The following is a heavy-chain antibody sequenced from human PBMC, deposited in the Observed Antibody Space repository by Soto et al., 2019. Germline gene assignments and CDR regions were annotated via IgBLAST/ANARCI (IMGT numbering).Heavy chain of an antibody. V-gene: IGHV3-74*01. CDR2: INSDGSGT. D-gene: IGHD3-22*01. CDR3: AREVGDSSGYYFDY. Sequence: GGSLRLSCAASGFTFSSYWMHWVRQAPGKGLVWVSRINSDGSGTTYADSVKGRFTISRDNAKNTLYLQMNSLRAEDTSVYYCAREVGDSSGYYFDYWGQGTLVTVSS. J-gene: IGHJ4*02. CDR1: GFTFSSYW.